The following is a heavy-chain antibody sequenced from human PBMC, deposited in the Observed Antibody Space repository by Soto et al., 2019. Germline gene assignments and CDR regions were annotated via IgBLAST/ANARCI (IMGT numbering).Heavy chain of an antibody. J-gene: IGHJ5*02. V-gene: IGHV4-4*02. Sequence: QVQLQESGPGLVKPSGTLSLTCAVSGGSISSGNWWSWVRQPPAKGLEWIGEIYHSGSTNYNPSLKSRVTISVDKSKNQFSLNRSSVTAADTAVYYCARDRPYYYGSGSNNWFYPWGQGTLVTVSS. D-gene: IGHD3-10*01. CDR3: ARDRPYYYGSGSNNWFYP. CDR2: IYHSGST. CDR1: GGSISSGNW.